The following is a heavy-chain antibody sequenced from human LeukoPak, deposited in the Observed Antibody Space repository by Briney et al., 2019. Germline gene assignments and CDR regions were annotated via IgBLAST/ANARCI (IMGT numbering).Heavy chain of an antibody. CDR2: IWYDGSNK. J-gene: IGHJ6*02. CDR3: ARDNSGSYLPYYYYGMDV. Sequence: GGSLRLSCAASGFTFSSYGMHWVGQAPGKGLEWVAVIWYDGSNKYYADSVKGRFTISRDNSKNTLYLQMNSLRAEDTAVYYRARDNSGSYLPYYYYGMDVWGQGTTVTVSS. D-gene: IGHD3-10*01. V-gene: IGHV3-33*01. CDR1: GFTFSSYG.